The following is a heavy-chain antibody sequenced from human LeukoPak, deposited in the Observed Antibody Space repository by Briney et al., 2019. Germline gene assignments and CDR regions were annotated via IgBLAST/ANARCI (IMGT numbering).Heavy chain of an antibody. CDR3: AELGITMIGGV. D-gene: IGHD3-10*02. CDR1: GFTFSSYE. J-gene: IGHJ6*04. CDR2: ISSSGSTI. Sequence: GGSLRLSCAASGFTFSSYEMNWVRQAPGKGLERVSYISSSGSTIYYADSVKGRFTVSRDNAKNSLYLQMNSLRAEDTAVYYCAELGITMIGGVWGKGTTVTISS. V-gene: IGHV3-48*03.